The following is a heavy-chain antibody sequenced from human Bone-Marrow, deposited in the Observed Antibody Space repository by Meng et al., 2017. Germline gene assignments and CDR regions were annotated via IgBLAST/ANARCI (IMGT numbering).Heavy chain of an antibody. CDR1: GYSISSGYY. CDR2: ISHSGHT. J-gene: IGHJ4*01. Sequence: SETLSLTCTVSGYSISSGYYWGWIRQPPGKGLEWIGSISHSGHTFYNPSHKSRVTVSIDTSKSQFSLKVNSVTAADTAVYFCARVSGPYYEILTGRGEYFDYWGHGTLVTVSS. V-gene: IGHV4-38-2*02. CDR3: ARVSGPYYEILTGRGEYFDY. D-gene: IGHD3-9*01.